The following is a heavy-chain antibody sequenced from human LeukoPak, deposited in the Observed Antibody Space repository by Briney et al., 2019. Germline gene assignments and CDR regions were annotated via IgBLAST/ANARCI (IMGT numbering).Heavy chain of an antibody. V-gene: IGHV4-59*01. Sequence: TSETLSLTCTVSGGSISTYYWSWIRQPPGKGLEWIGYIYYSGSTNYNPSLKSRVTISVDTSKNQFSLKLSSVTAADTAVYYCTRDRYSSGWDPHFDYWGQGTLVTVSS. D-gene: IGHD6-19*01. J-gene: IGHJ4*02. CDR3: TRDRYSSGWDPHFDY. CDR2: IYYSGST. CDR1: GGSISTYY.